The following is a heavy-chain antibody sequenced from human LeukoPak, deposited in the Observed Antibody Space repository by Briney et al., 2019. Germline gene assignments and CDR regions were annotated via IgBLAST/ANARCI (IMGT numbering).Heavy chain of an antibody. Sequence: SETLSLTCTVSSGSISSYYWSWIRQPAGKGLEWIGRIYSSGSTNYNPSLKSRVTMSVDTSKNQISLKLSSVTAADTAVYYCARSTPELHVYWGQGTLVTVSS. D-gene: IGHD1-26*01. CDR2: IYSSGST. CDR1: SGSISSYY. J-gene: IGHJ4*02. V-gene: IGHV4-4*07. CDR3: ARSTPELHVY.